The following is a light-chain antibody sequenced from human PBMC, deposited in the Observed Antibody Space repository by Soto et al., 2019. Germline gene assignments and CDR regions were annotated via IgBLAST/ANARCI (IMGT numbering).Light chain of an antibody. CDR2: AAS. J-gene: IGKJ1*01. Sequence: DIQMTQSPSSLSASVGDRVTITCRASQSISSFFNWYQQKPGKVPKLLIYAASTLQSGVPSRFSGSGSGTDFTLTISSLQPEDFATYYCQQTYSTWTFGQGTKVEIK. CDR3: QQTYSTWT. CDR1: QSISSF. V-gene: IGKV1-39*01.